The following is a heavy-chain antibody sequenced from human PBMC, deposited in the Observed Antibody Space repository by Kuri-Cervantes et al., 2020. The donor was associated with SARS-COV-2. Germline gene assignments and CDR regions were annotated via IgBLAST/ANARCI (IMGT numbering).Heavy chain of an antibody. J-gene: IGHJ3*02. CDR2: IKQDGSEE. Sequence: GGSLRLSCAASGFIFSNYWMSWVRHAPGKGLEWVANIKQDGSEEFYVDSVKSRFTVSRDNAKKSLYLQMNSLRAEDTAVYYCARDAPKGPSHFDIWGQGTMVTVSS. CDR1: GFIFSNYW. CDR3: ARDAPKGPSHFDI. V-gene: IGHV3-7*01.